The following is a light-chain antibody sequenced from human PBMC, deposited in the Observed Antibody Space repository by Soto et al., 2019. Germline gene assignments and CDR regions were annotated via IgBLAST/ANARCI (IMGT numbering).Light chain of an antibody. V-gene: IGKV3-11*01. CDR2: DAS. J-gene: IGKJ2*01. CDR3: QQRSDWPT. CDR1: QSVGTY. Sequence: ETVLTQSPGTLSLSPGERATLSCRASQSVGTYLAWYQQKPGQAPRLLIYDASNRATGIPARFSGSGSGTDFTLTISSLEPEEFAVYYCQQRSDWPTFGQGTKLEIK.